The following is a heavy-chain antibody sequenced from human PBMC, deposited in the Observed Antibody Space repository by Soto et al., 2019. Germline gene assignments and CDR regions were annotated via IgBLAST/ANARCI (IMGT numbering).Heavy chain of an antibody. CDR3: ARENNVLPGGYFDY. Sequence: QLQLQESGSGLVKPSQTLSLTCAVSGGSISSGGYSWSWIRQPPGKGLEWIGYIYHSGSTYYNPSLKSRVTISVDRSKNQFSLKLSCVTAAETAVYYCARENNVLPGGYFDYWGQGTLVTVSS. CDR2: IYHSGST. V-gene: IGHV4-30-2*01. J-gene: IGHJ4*02. D-gene: IGHD3-10*01. CDR1: GGSISSGGYS.